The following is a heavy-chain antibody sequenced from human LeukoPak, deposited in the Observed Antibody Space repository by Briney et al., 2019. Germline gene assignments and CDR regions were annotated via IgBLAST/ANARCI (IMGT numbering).Heavy chain of an antibody. CDR2: IRSKAYGGTT. V-gene: IGHV3-49*04. CDR3: TRDLGGGYCSSTSCYPMVY. CDR1: GFTFGDYA. Sequence: GGSLRLSCTASGFTFGDYAMSWVRQAPGKGLEWVGFIRSKAYGGTTEYAASVKGRFTISRDDSKSIAYLQMNSLKTEDTAVYYCTRDLGGGYCSSTSCYPMVYWGQGTLVTVSS. J-gene: IGHJ4*02. D-gene: IGHD2-2*01.